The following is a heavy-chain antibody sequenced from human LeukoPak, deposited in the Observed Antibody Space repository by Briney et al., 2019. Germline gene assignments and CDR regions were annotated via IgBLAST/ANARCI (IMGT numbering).Heavy chain of an antibody. V-gene: IGHV1-18*01. J-gene: IGHJ4*02. D-gene: IGHD2-2*01. CDR3: ARDRGHIVVVPAAKYARYYFDY. Sequence: ASVKVSCKASGYTFTSYGISWVRQAPGQGLEWMGWISAYNGNTNYAQKLQGRVTMTTDTSTSTAYMELRSLRSDDTAVYYCARDRGHIVVVPAAKYARYYFDYWGQGTLVTVSS. CDR1: GYTFTSYG. CDR2: ISAYNGNT.